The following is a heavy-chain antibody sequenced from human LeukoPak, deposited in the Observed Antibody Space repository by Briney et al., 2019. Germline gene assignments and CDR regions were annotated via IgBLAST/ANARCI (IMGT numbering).Heavy chain of an antibody. J-gene: IGHJ3*01. D-gene: IGHD5-24*01. CDR1: NGSITGGGFY. CDR3: ARHKRWLPFPDAFDL. CDR2: MSHSGTS. Sequence: PSQTLSLTCIVSNGSITGGGFYWSWIRQLPGKGLEWIGHMSHSGTSHYNPSLQSRVIMLVDRSKNQFSLKLSSVTAADTAVYYCARHKRWLPFPDAFDLWGQGTRVTVSS. V-gene: IGHV4-30-2*01.